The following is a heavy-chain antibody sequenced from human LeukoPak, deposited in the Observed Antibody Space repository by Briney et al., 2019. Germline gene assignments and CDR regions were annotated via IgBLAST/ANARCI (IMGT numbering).Heavy chain of an antibody. V-gene: IGHV1-69*05. D-gene: IGHD4-11*01. CDR1: GGTFSSYA. CDR3: ARGVLYSNYMNYYYMDV. J-gene: IGHJ6*03. Sequence: SVKVSCKASGGTFSSYAISWVRQAPGQGLEWMGGIIPIFGTANYAQKFQGRVTITTDESTSTAYMELSSLRSEDTAVYYCARGVLYSNYMNYYYMDVWGKGTTVTVSS. CDR2: IIPIFGTA.